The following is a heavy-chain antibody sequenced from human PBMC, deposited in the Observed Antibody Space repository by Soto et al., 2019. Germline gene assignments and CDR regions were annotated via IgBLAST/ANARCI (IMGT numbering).Heavy chain of an antibody. V-gene: IGHV1-2*02. CDR3: AKDLTRQLAYWLDP. Sequence: ASVKVSCKASGFSFTGYYIHWLRQAPGQGLEWMGWINAHSGGTEYAQKFQGRVTLTGDTSIATAYLTLTSLTSGDTALYYCAKDLTRQLAYWLDPWGQGTQVTVS. CDR2: INAHSGGT. D-gene: IGHD6-6*01. CDR1: GFSFTGYY. J-gene: IGHJ5*02.